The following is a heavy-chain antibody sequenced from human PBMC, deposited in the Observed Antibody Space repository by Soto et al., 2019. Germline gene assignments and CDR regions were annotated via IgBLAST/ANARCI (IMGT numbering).Heavy chain of an antibody. J-gene: IGHJ3*02. D-gene: IGHD3-3*01. V-gene: IGHV3-66*01. Sequence: GGSLRLSCAVSGFTVSSNCMNWVRQAPGKGLEWVSFIYSGGNTYYADSVKGRFTISRDNSKNMLYLQMNSLRVEDTAVYYCAREVRVRGFAFDIWGQGTMVTVSS. CDR3: AREVRVRGFAFDI. CDR1: GFTVSSNC. CDR2: IYSGGNT.